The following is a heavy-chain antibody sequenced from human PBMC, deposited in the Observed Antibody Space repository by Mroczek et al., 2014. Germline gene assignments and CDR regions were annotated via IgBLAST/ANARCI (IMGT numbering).Heavy chain of an antibody. D-gene: IGHD4-17*01. CDR1: GGSISSYY. CDR2: IYTSGST. J-gene: IGHJ6*02. CDR3: ARDLDDYGDYSDEPDGMDV. V-gene: IGHV4-4*07. Sequence: QVQLVQSGPGLVKPSETLSLTCTVSGGSISSYYWSWIRQPAGKGLEWIGRIYTSGSTNYNPSLKSRVTMSVDTSKNQFSLKLSSVTAADTAVYYCARDLDDYGDYSDEPDGMDVWGQGTTVTVSS.